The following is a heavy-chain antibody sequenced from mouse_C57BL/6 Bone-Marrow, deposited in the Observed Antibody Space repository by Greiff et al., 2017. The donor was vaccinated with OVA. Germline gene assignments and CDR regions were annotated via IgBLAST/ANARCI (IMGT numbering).Heavy chain of an antibody. V-gene: IGHV1-55*01. CDR2: IYPGSGST. D-gene: IGHD2-2*01. CDR3: ARVWLPFAY. CDR1: GYTFTSYW. J-gene: IGHJ3*01. Sequence: QVQLQQPGAELVKPGASVKMSCTASGYTFTSYWITWVQQSPGQGLEWIGDIYPGSGSTNYNAKFKSKATLTVDTTTIRVYMQLSGLTSEDTAVYYCARVWLPFAYWGQGTLVTVSA.